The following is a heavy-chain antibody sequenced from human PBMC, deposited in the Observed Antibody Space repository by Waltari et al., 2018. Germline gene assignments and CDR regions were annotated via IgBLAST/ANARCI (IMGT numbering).Heavy chain of an antibody. J-gene: IGHJ4*02. Sequence: EVQLVESGGGFVQPGGSLKLSCAASGFTFSGSAMPWVRQASGKGLEWVGRIRSKANSYATAYAASVKGRFTISRDDSKNTAYLQMNSLKTEDTAVYYCTSVGSGNGGGYWGQGTLVTVSS. CDR3: TSVGSGNGGGY. V-gene: IGHV3-73*01. CDR1: GFTFSGSA. D-gene: IGHD3-10*01. CDR2: IRSKANSYAT.